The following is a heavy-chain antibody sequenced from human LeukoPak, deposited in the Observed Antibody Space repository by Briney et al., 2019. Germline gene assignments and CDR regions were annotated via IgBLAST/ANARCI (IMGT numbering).Heavy chain of an antibody. CDR3: ARGRTTSLSYFDY. CDR1: GGSFSGYY. D-gene: IGHD1-1*01. Sequence: KPSETLSLTCAVYGGSFSGYYWSWIRQPPGKGLEWIGEINQSGSTNYSPSLKSRVTISVDTSKNQFSLKLSSVTAADTAVYYCARGRTTSLSYFDYWGQGTLVTVSS. J-gene: IGHJ4*02. V-gene: IGHV4-34*01. CDR2: INQSGST.